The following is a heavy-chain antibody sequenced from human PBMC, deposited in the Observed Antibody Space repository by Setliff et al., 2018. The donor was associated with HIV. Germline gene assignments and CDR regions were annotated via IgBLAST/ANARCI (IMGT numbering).Heavy chain of an antibody. D-gene: IGHD2-15*01. V-gene: IGHV4-39*01. CDR2: IYYTGGT. J-gene: IGHJ4*02. CDR3: ARTIVVVVAATGGFDY. Sequence: LSLTCTVSGDSISSTGYYWGWIRQPPGKGLEWIGNIYYTGGTYYNPSLKSRVTISVDTSKNQFSLKLSSLTAADTAVYYCARTIVVVVAATGGFDYWGQGTLVTVSS. CDR1: GDSISSTGYY.